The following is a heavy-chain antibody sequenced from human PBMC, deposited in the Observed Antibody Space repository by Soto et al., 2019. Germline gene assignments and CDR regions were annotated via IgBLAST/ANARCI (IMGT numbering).Heavy chain of an antibody. CDR1: GGSVSSGSYY. CDR3: ARAYITGTFEFAGWFDP. D-gene: IGHD1-20*01. Sequence: SETLSLTCTVSGGSVSSGSYYWSWLRQPPGKGLEWIGYIYYSGSTNYNPSLKSRVTISVDTSKNQFSLKLSSVTAADTAVYYCARAYITGTFEFAGWFDPWGQGTLVTVS. CDR2: IYYSGST. V-gene: IGHV4-61*01. J-gene: IGHJ5*02.